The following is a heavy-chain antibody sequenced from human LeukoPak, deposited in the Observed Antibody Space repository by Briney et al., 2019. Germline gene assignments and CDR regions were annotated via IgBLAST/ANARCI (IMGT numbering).Heavy chain of an antibody. V-gene: IGHV4-59*01. D-gene: IGHD3-22*01. CDR3: ASSKGSSGFDY. CDR2: IYYSGST. J-gene: IGHJ4*02. CDR1: GGSISSYY. Sequence: SETLSLTCTVSGGSISSYYWSWIRQPPGKGLEWIGYIYYSGSTNYNPSLKSRVTISVDTSKNQFSLKLSSVTAADTAVYYCASSKGSSGFDYWGQGTLVTVSS.